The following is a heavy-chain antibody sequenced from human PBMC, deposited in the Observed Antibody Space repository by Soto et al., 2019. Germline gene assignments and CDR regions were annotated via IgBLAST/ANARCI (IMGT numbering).Heavy chain of an antibody. CDR1: GFSLSTSGVS. CDR2: ISWDDDK. CDR3: AHRVHTSGSVYGPTWFDP. Sequence: QITLKESGPTLVKPTQTLTLTCTFSGFSLSTSGVSVAWIRQPPGKALEWLAVISWDDDKRYSPSLKSRLTITKDTSKSQVVLTMTNLDPVDTATYYCAHRVHTSGSVYGPTWFDPWGQGTLVTVSS. J-gene: IGHJ5*02. V-gene: IGHV2-5*02. D-gene: IGHD3-10*01.